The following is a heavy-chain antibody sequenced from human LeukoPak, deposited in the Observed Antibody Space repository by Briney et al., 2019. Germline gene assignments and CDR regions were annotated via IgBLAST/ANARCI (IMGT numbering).Heavy chain of an antibody. CDR1: GYTFTSYG. V-gene: IGHV1-18*01. Sequence: ASVKVSCKASGYTFTSYGISWVRQAPGQGLEWMGCISAYNGNTNYAQKLQGRVTMTTDTSTSTAYMELRSLRSDDTAVYYCARDHCSRTRCPLNWFDPWGQGTLVTVSS. D-gene: IGHD2-2*01. J-gene: IGHJ5*02. CDR3: ARDHCSRTRCPLNWFDP. CDR2: ISAYNGNT.